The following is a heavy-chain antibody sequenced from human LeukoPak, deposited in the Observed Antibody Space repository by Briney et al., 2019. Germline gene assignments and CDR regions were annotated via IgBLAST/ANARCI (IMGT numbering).Heavy chain of an antibody. J-gene: IGHJ4*02. CDR3: ARLSYYYDSSGYSSPKQNYFDY. D-gene: IGHD3-22*01. V-gene: IGHV4-38-2*02. Sequence: SETLSLTCTVSGYSISSGYYWGWIRPPPGKGLEWIGSIYYSGSTYYNPSLKSRVTISVDTSKNQFSLKLSSVTAADTAVYYCARLSYYYDSSGYSSPKQNYFDYWGQGTLVTVSS. CDR2: IYYSGST. CDR1: GYSISSGYY.